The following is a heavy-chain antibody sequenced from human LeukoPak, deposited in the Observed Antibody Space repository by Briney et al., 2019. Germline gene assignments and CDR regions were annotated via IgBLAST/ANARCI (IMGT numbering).Heavy chain of an antibody. CDR2: ISSRSSYI. J-gene: IGHJ6*04. D-gene: IGHD3-10*01. V-gene: IGHV3-21*01. Sequence: PGGSLRLSCAASGLTFSSYSMNWVRQAPGKGLEWVSSISSRSSYIYYADSVKGRFTISRDNAKNSLYLQMNSLRAEDTAVYYCVSQTMVRGVPPTHYYYYGMDVWGNGTAVTVSS. CDR1: GLTFSSYS. CDR3: VSQTMVRGVPPTHYYYYGMDV.